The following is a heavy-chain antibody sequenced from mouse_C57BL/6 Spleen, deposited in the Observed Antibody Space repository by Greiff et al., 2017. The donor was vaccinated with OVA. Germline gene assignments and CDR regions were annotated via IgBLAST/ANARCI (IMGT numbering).Heavy chain of an antibody. Sequence: EVQRVESGGGLVKPGGSLKLSCAASGFTFSSYAMSWVRQTPEKRLEWVATISDGGSYTYYPDNVKGRFTISRDNAKNNLYLQMSHLKSEDTAMYYCARDGDSNRYFDVWGTGTTVTVSS. CDR1: GFTFSSYA. J-gene: IGHJ1*03. V-gene: IGHV5-4*01. CDR2: ISDGGSYT. D-gene: IGHD2-5*01. CDR3: ARDGDSNRYFDV.